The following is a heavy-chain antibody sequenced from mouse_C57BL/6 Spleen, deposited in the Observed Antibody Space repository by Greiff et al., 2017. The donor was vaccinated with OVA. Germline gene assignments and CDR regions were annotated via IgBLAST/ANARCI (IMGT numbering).Heavy chain of an antibody. J-gene: IGHJ4*01. CDR2: IWSGGST. V-gene: IGHV2-2*01. CDR3: ARNPVVATGAMDY. D-gene: IGHD1-1*01. CDR1: GFSLTSYG. Sequence: VKLMESGPGLVQPSQSLSITCTVSGFSLTSYGVHWVRQSPGKGLEWLGVIWSGGSTDYNAAFISRLSISKDNSKSQVFFKMNSLQADDTAIYYCARNPVVATGAMDYWGQGTSVTVSS.